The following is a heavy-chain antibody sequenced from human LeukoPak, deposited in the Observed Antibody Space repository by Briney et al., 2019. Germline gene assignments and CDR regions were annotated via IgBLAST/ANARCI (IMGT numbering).Heavy chain of an antibody. CDR2: ISGSGISS. J-gene: IGHJ4*02. V-gene: IGHV3-23*01. CDR3: AKSSGGPNQPTDY. Sequence: GGSLRLSCAASGFTFSSYAMSWVRQAPGKGLEWVSSISGSGISSFYADSVKGRFTISRDNSRNTLYLQMNSLSAEETAIYYCAKSSGGPNQPTDYWGQGTLVTVSS. CDR1: GFTFSSYA. D-gene: IGHD3-22*01.